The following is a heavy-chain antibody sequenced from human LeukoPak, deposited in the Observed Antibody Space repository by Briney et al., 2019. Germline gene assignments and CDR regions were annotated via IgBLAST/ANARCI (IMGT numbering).Heavy chain of an antibody. D-gene: IGHD2-2*01. Sequence: SETLSLTCTVSGGSISSGDYYWTWIRQPPGKGLEWIGYIYYSGSAYYNPSLKSRVTISVDTSKNQFSLKLSSVTAADTAVYYCARRYCSSTSCHYYMDVWGKGTTVTVSS. V-gene: IGHV4-30-4*08. J-gene: IGHJ6*03. CDR2: IYYSGSA. CDR3: ARRYCSSTSCHYYMDV. CDR1: GGSISSGDYY.